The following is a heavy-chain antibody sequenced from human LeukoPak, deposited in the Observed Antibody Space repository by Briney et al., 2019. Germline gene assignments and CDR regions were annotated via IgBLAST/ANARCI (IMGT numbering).Heavy chain of an antibody. J-gene: IGHJ3*02. D-gene: IGHD4-17*01. CDR2: TNQAGSEK. CDR1: GFRFGLYW. CDR3: VRVLRDYVEAFDI. Sequence: GGSLRLSCTTSGFRFGLYWMSWVRQAPGQGLEWVANTNQAGSEKHYVDSVKGRVSISRDNAKSSLFLQMNSLRAEDTAIYYCVRVLRDYVEAFDIWGQGTMVTVSS. V-gene: IGHV3-7*01.